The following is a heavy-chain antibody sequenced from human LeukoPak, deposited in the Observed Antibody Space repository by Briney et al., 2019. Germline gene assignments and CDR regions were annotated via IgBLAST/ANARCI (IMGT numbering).Heavy chain of an antibody. D-gene: IGHD1-14*01. J-gene: IGHJ4*02. V-gene: IGHV6-1*01. CDR2: TYYRSKWYN. CDR3: ARATYKVSMLDRYFDY. CDR1: GDSVSSNSAA. Sequence: SQTLSLTCAISGDSVSSNSAAWNWIRQSPSRGLEWLGRTYYRSKWYNDYAVSVKSRITINPDTSKNQFSLQLNSVTPEDTAVYYCARATYKVSMLDRYFDYWGPGVLVTVSS.